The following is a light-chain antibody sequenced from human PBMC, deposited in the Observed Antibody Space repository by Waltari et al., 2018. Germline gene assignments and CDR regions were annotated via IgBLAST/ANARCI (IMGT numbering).Light chain of an antibody. CDR3: QHYDSSLPYT. CDR2: GAS. CDR1: QSVSRTY. J-gene: IGKJ2*01. Sequence: EIVLTQSPGTLSLSPGERATLPCRASQSVSRTYLAWYQQKPGQAPRLLIYGASSRATGIPDRFSGSGSGTDFTLTISRLEPEDFVVYYCQHYDSSLPYTLGQGTKLEIK. V-gene: IGKV3-20*01.